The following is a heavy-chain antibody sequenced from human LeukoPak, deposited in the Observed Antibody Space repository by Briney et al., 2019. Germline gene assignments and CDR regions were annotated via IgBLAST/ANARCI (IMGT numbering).Heavy chain of an antibody. CDR2: IWYDGSNK. V-gene: IGHV3-33*01. D-gene: IGHD5-24*01. J-gene: IGHJ6*02. Sequence: GGSLRLSCAASGFTFSSYGMHWVRQAPGKGLEWVAVIWYDGSNKYYADSVKGRFTISRDNSKNTLYLQMNSLRAEDTAVYYCARDGYNSLYYYGMDVWGQGTTVTVSS. CDR1: GFTFSSYG. CDR3: ARDGYNSLYYYGMDV.